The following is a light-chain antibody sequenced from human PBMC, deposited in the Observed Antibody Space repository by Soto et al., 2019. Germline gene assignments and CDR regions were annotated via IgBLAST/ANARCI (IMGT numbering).Light chain of an antibody. CDR1: QSVNSR. J-gene: IGKJ5*01. Sequence: EIVTTQSPATLSVSPGERATLSCRASQSVNSRLAWYQHKPGQAPRLLISGASSRATGIPDRFSGSGSATDFTLTISRLEPEDFALYYCQHYGRSPITFGQGTRLEIK. V-gene: IGKV3-20*01. CDR3: QHYGRSPIT. CDR2: GAS.